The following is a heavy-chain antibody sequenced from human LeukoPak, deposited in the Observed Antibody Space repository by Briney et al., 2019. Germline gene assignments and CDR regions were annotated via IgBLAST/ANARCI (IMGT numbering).Heavy chain of an antibody. J-gene: IGHJ4*02. CDR2: ISSSSSTI. CDR3: ARGSVAAANFDI. CDR1: GFTFSSYS. D-gene: IGHD2-15*01. V-gene: IGHV3-48*04. Sequence: GGSLRLSCAASGFTFSSYSMNWVRQAPGKGLEWVSFISSSSSTIYYADSVKGRFTISRDNAKNSLYLQLSSLRVEDTGVYYCARGSVAAANFDIWGQGTLVTVSS.